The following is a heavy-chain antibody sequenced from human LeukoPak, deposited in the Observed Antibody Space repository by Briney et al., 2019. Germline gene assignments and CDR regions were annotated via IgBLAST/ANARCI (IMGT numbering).Heavy chain of an antibody. CDR3: ARDLPNAFDI. J-gene: IGHJ3*02. CDR2: IYHSGST. Sequence: SETLSLTCTVSGGSISSSSYYWGWIRQPPGKGLEWIGSIYHSGSTYYNPSLKSRVTISVDTSKNQFSLKLSSVTAADTAVYYCARDLPNAFDIWGQGTMVTVSS. V-gene: IGHV4-39*07. CDR1: GGSISSSSYY.